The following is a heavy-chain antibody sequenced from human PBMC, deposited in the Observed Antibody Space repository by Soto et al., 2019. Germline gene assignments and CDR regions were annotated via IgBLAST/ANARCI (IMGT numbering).Heavy chain of an antibody. Sequence: GGSLRLSCVASGFTFSSSAMSWVRQVPGKGLEWVSTISDAAGSAYYVDSVKGRFTISRDNSKKTLYLQMNSLRAEDSAVYYCARPYGGKIGDAPDLWGPGTMVTVSS. CDR3: ARPYGGKIGDAPDL. D-gene: IGHD4-17*01. CDR2: ISDAAGSA. J-gene: IGHJ3*01. V-gene: IGHV3-23*01. CDR1: GFTFSSSA.